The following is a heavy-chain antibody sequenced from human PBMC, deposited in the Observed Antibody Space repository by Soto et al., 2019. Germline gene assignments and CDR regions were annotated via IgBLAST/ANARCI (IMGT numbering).Heavy chain of an antibody. V-gene: IGHV3-23*01. D-gene: IGHD3-3*01. Sequence: GSLRLSCAASGFTFSSYAMSWVRQAPGKGLEWVSAISGSGGSTYYADSVKGRFTISRDNSKNTLYLQMNSLRAEDTAVYYCAKDYSTIFGVLDAFDIWGQGTMVTVSS. J-gene: IGHJ3*02. CDR3: AKDYSTIFGVLDAFDI. CDR1: GFTFSSYA. CDR2: ISGSGGST.